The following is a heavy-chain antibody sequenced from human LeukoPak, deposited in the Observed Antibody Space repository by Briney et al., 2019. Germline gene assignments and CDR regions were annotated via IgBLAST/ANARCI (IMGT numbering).Heavy chain of an antibody. Sequence: GGSLRLSCAASGFTFSSYGMHWVRQAPGKGLEWVAVIWYDGSNKYYADSVKGRFTISRDDSKNTLYLQMNSLRAEDTAVYYCARDFIPAAIAAAFDYWGQGTLVTVSS. CDR2: IWYDGSNK. D-gene: IGHD2-2*02. CDR1: GFTFSSYG. CDR3: ARDFIPAAIAAAFDY. V-gene: IGHV3-33*01. J-gene: IGHJ4*02.